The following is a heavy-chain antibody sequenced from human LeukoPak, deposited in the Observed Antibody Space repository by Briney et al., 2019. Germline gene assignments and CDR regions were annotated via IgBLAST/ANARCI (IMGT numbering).Heavy chain of an antibody. CDR1: GSIFSSHS. J-gene: IGHJ4*02. CDR2: ISSSSTYI. D-gene: IGHD6-6*01. CDR3: ARDAYSSSSFDY. V-gene: IGHV3-21*01. Sequence: GRSLRLSCAASGSIFSSHSMNWVRQAPRKGLEWVSFISSSSTYIYYADSVKGRFTISRDNAKNSLNLQMNSLRAEDTAVYYCARDAYSSSSFDYWGQGTLVTVSS.